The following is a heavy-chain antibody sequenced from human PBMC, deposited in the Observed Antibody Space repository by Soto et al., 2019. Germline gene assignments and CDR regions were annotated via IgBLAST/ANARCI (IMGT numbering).Heavy chain of an antibody. CDR2: IYWDDDK. CDR3: AHTRGGGNSAWLDP. V-gene: IGHV2-5*02. D-gene: IGHD2-21*01. Sequence: QITLKESGPTLVKPTQTLTLTCTFSGFSLSTSAAGVGWIRQPPGKALEWLALIYWDDDKRYSPSLKSRLTITKDTSKDQVVLTMTNMDPVDTGTYYCAHTRGGGNSAWLDPWGQGTLVTVSS. J-gene: IGHJ5*02. CDR1: GFSLSTSAAG.